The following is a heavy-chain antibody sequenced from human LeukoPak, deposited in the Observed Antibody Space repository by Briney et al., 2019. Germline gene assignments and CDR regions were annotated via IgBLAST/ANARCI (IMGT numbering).Heavy chain of an antibody. D-gene: IGHD3-3*01. Sequence: ASVKVSCKASGYTFTNYDINWVRQATGQGLEWMGWMNPNSGTTGYAQKFLGRVTITRNTSISTAYMELSSLRSEDTAVYYCARGGLYDFWSGYYYDYWGQGTLVTVSS. J-gene: IGHJ4*02. CDR2: MNPNSGTT. CDR1: GYTFTNYD. CDR3: ARGGLYDFWSGYYYDY. V-gene: IGHV1-8*03.